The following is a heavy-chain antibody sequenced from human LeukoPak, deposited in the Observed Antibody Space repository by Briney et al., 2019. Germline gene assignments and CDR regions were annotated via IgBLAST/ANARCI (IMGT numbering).Heavy chain of an antibody. CDR1: GGSFSGYY. J-gene: IGHJ4*02. D-gene: IGHD6-19*01. V-gene: IGHV4-34*01. CDR2: INHSGST. CDR3: ARRQWLGYHKTYYFDY. Sequence: PSETLSLTCAVYGGSFSGYYWSWIRQPPGKGLEWIGEINHSGSTNYNPSLKSRVTISVDTSKNQFSLKLSSVTAADTAVYYCARRQWLGYHKTYYFDYWGQGTLVTVSS.